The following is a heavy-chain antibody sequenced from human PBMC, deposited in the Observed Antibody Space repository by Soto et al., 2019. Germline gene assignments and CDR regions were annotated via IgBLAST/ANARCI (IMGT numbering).Heavy chain of an antibody. CDR3: ARASGVPAAMPLYYGMDV. J-gene: IGHJ6*02. D-gene: IGHD2-2*01. V-gene: IGHV1-69*13. Sequence: ASVKVSCKASGGTFSSYAISWVRQAPGQGLEWMGGIIPIFGTANYAQKFQGRVTITADESTSTAYMELSSLRSEDTAVYYCARASGVPAAMPLYYGMDVWGQGTTVTSP. CDR2: IIPIFGTA. CDR1: GGTFSSYA.